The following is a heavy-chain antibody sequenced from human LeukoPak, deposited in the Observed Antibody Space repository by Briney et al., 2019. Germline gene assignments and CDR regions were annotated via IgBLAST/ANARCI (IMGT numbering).Heavy chain of an antibody. J-gene: IGHJ3*02. CDR1: GFTFSSYS. Sequence: GGSLRLSCAASGFTFSSYSMNWVRQAPGKGLEWVSYISSSSSTIYYADSVKGRSTISRDNVKNSLYLQVSSLRAEDTAVYYCVRDGREGFDIWGHGTLVIVSS. CDR2: ISSSSSTI. V-gene: IGHV3-48*04. CDR3: VRDGREGFDI. D-gene: IGHD5-24*01.